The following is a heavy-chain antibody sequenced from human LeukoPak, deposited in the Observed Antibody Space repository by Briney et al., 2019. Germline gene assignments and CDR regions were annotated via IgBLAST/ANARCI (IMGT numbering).Heavy chain of an antibody. CDR1: GFTFSSYG. J-gene: IGHJ4*02. Sequence: GGSLRLSCAASGFTFSSYGMHWVRQAPGKGLEWVAVISYDGSNKYYADSVKGRFTISRDNSKNTLYLQMNSLRVEDTAVYFCARDPGAFPYFFDCWGQGTLVTVSS. V-gene: IGHV3-30*03. CDR2: ISYDGSNK. CDR3: ARDPGAFPYFFDC. D-gene: IGHD4/OR15-4a*01.